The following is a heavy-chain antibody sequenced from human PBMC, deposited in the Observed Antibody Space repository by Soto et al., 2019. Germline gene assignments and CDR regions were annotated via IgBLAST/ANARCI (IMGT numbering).Heavy chain of an antibody. D-gene: IGHD6-13*01. Sequence: ASVKVSCKVSGYTLTELSMHWVRQAPGKGLEWMGGSDPEDGETIYAQKFQGRVTMTEDTSTDTAYMELSSLRSEDTAVYYCATSLIAAPTYYYYYYGMDVWGQGTTVTVS. CDR1: GYTLTELS. CDR3: ATSLIAAPTYYYYYYGMDV. J-gene: IGHJ6*02. CDR2: SDPEDGET. V-gene: IGHV1-24*01.